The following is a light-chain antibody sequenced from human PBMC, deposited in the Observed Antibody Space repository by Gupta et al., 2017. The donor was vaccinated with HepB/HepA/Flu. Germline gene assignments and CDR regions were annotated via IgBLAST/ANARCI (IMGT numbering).Light chain of an antibody. Sequence: DIQLTQSPSFLSASVGDTVTITCRASPAIRSHLAWHQQNSGRAPKLLISSASALQSGVPSRFNGSGSGTEFTLTISNLQPEDFATYYCQHVDHYPLSFGGGTKVAI. V-gene: IGKV1-9*01. CDR1: PAIRSH. CDR3: QHVDHYPLS. CDR2: SAS. J-gene: IGKJ4*01.